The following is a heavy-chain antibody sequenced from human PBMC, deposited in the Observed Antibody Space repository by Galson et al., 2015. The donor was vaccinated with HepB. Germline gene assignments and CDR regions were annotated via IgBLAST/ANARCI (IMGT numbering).Heavy chain of an antibody. V-gene: IGHV3-15*01. CDR3: TATYYYDSSGYYSDFDY. D-gene: IGHD3-22*01. Sequence: SLRLSCAASGFTFSNAWMSWVRQAPGKGLEWVGRIKSKTDGGTTDYAAPVKGRFTISRDDSKNTLYLQMNSLKTEDTAVYYCTATYYYDSSGYYSDFDYWGQGTLVTVSS. CDR1: GFTFSNAW. J-gene: IGHJ4*02. CDR2: IKSKTDGGTT.